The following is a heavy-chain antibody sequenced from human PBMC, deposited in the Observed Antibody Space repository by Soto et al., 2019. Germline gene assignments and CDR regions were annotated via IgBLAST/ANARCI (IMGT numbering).Heavy chain of an antibody. CDR2: IYYSGST. CDR3: ARVGTYGDIFDY. D-gene: IGHD4-17*01. CDR1: GCSISSYY. V-gene: IGHV4-59*01. J-gene: IGHJ4*02. Sequence: PSETLSLTCTVSGCSISSYYWSWIRQPPGKGLEWIGYIYYSGSTNYNPSLKSRVTISVDTSKNQFSLKLSSVTAADTAVYYCARVGTYGDIFDYWGQRTLVT.